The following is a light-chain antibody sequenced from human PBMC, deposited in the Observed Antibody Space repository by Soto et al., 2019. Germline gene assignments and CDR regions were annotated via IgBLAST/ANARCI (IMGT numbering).Light chain of an antibody. CDR1: QSVSSR. CDR3: QQFSSYPLT. CDR2: DAS. Sequence: EIVMTQSPATLSVSPGERVTLSCRASQSVSSRLAWYQQKPGQSPRLLIYDASSRATGIPDRFSGGGSGTDFTLTISRLEPEDFAVYYCQQFSSYPLTFGGGTKVDIK. J-gene: IGKJ4*01. V-gene: IGKV3-20*01.